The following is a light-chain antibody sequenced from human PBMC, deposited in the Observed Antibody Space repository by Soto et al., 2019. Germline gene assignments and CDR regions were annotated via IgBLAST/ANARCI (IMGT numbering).Light chain of an antibody. J-gene: IGLJ2*01. CDR3: SSYATNRDVL. V-gene: IGLV2-14*03. CDR1: SSDIGHYNF. Sequence: QSVLTQPASVSGSTGQSITISCTGSSSDIGHYNFVSWYQHHPVKAPKLIIYDVSDRPSGVSNRFSGSKSGNTASLTISGLQAEDEADYYCSSYATNRDVLFGGGTKLTVL. CDR2: DVS.